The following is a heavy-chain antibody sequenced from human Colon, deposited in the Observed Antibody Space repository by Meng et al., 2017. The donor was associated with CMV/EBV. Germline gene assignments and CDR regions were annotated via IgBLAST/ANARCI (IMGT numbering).Heavy chain of an antibody. J-gene: IGHJ3*02. CDR3: ARDPFIKAFDI. CDR2: ISYTGSYI. V-gene: IGHV3-21*01. Sequence: GESLKISCAASGFPLSTYSMNWVRQAPGKGLEWVSSISYTGSYIDYADSVKGRFTISRDNAKNSLYLQMNSLRAEDTAVYYCARDPFIKAFDIWGQGTMVTVSS. CDR1: GFPLSTYS.